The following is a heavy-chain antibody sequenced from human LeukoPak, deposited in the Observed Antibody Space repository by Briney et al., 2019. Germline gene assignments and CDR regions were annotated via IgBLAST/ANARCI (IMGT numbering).Heavy chain of an antibody. D-gene: IGHD6-13*01. CDR2: IRYDGSNK. V-gene: IGHV3-30*02. J-gene: IGHJ4*02. CDR3: AKDGYLEAAAGTYDFDY. CDR1: GFTFSSYG. Sequence: PGGSLRLSCAASGFTFSSYGMHWVRQAPGKGLEWVAFIRYDGSNKYYADSVKGRFPISRDNSKNTLYLQMNSLRAEDTAVYYCAKDGYLEAAAGTYDFDYWGQGTLVTVSS.